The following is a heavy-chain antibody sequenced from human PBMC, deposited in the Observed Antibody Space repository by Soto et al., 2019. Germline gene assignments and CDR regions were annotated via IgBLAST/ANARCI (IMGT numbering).Heavy chain of an antibody. Sequence: HPVGSLRLSCAASGFTFSSYWMSWVRQAPGKGLEWVANIKQDGSEKYYVDSVKGRFTISRDNAKNTLYLQMNSLRAEDTAVYYCARVVLISYSSGWYVSEYWGQGT. CDR3: ARVVLISYSSGWYVSEY. CDR2: IKQDGSEK. CDR1: GFTFSSYW. J-gene: IGHJ4*02. D-gene: IGHD6-19*01. V-gene: IGHV3-7*03.